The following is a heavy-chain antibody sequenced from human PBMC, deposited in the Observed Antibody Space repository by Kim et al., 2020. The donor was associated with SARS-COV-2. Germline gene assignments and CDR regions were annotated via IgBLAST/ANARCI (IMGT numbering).Heavy chain of an antibody. J-gene: IGHJ5*02. CDR1: GFTFDDYA. CDR3: AKDSEVVPAGGWFDP. Sequence: GGSLRLSCAASGFTFDDYAMHWVRQAPGKGLEWVSGISWNSGSIGYADSVKGRFTISRDNAKNSLYLQMNSLRAEDTALYYCAKDSEVVPAGGWFDPWGQGTLVTVSS. CDR2: ISWNSGSI. V-gene: IGHV3-9*01. D-gene: IGHD2-2*01.